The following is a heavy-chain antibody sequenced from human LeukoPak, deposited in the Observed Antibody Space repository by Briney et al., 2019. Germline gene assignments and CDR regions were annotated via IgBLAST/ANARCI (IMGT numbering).Heavy chain of an antibody. J-gene: IGHJ4*02. CDR3: ARGGSPSDY. Sequence: ETLSLTCAVYGGSFSGYYWSWIRQPPGKGLVWVSRIHLDGTTTTYADSVRGRFTISRDNAKNTLYLQMNSLTAEDTAVYYCARGGSPSDYWGQGTLVTVSS. CDR1: GGSFSGYY. V-gene: IGHV3-74*01. D-gene: IGHD3-16*01. CDR2: IHLDGTTT.